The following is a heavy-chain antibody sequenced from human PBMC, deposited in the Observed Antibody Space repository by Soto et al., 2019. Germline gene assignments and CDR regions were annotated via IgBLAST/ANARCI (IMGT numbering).Heavy chain of an antibody. J-gene: IGHJ6*03. V-gene: IGHV3-21*01. CDR2: ISSSSSYI. CDR3: ARGLVAAAGYYYYYYMDV. D-gene: IGHD6-13*01. Sequence: EVQLVESGGGLVKPGGSLRLSCAASGFTFSSYSMNWVRQAPGKGLEWVSSISSSSSYIYYADSVKGRFTISRDNAKNSLYLQMNSLRAEDTGVYYCARGLVAAAGYYYYYYMDVWGKGTTVTVSS. CDR1: GFTFSSYS.